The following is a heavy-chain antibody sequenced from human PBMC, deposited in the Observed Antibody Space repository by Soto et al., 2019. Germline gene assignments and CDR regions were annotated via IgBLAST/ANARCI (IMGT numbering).Heavy chain of an antibody. D-gene: IGHD2-2*01. Sequence: GGSLRLSCAASGFILRGSAMCWVRQAPGKGLEWVSTIGGSGETTYYAESVKGRFTIPRDNAKNTMYLQMKSLGGHDTALYYCVKHCRGGSCTIDWGQGTLLTV. CDR3: VKHCRGGSCTID. CDR2: IGGSGETT. V-gene: IGHV3-23*01. J-gene: IGHJ4*02. CDR1: GFILRGSA.